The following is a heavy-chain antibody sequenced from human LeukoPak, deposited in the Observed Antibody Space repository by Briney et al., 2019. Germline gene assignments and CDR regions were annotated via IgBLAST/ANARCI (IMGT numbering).Heavy chain of an antibody. D-gene: IGHD6-19*01. CDR3: ARVNKPLAVAGPGFDY. CDR2: ISAYNGNT. Sequence: GASVKVSCKASGYTFTSYGISWVRQAPGQGLEWMAWISAYNGNTNYAQKLQGRVTMTTDRSTSTAYMELRSLRSDDTAVYYCARVNKPLAVAGPGFDYWGQGTLVTVSS. J-gene: IGHJ4*02. CDR1: GYTFTSYG. V-gene: IGHV1-18*01.